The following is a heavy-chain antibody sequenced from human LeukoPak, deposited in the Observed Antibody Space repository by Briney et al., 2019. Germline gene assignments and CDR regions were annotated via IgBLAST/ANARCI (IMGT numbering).Heavy chain of an antibody. CDR2: FDPEDGEI. D-gene: IGHD6-13*01. Sequence: ASVTVSCKVSGVTLTESSMHWVRQAPGKGGEWMGGFDPEDGEIIYAQKFQGRVTMTEDTSTDTAYMELSSLRSEDTAVYYCATEARGAAAGTYDYWGQGTLVTVSS. CDR1: GVTLTESS. V-gene: IGHV1-24*01. J-gene: IGHJ4*02. CDR3: ATEARGAAAGTYDY.